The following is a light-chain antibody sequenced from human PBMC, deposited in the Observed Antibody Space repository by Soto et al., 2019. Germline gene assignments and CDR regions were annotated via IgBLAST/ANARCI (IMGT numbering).Light chain of an antibody. CDR3: QQRSNWPIT. Sequence: EIVLSQSPGTLSLSPGERDTLSCRASQSVSSSYLAWYQQKPGQAPRLLIYGASSRATGIPDRFSGSGSGTDFTLTISRLEPEDFALYYCQQRSNWPITFGQGTRLEIK. CDR2: GAS. CDR1: QSVSSSY. V-gene: IGKV3D-20*02. J-gene: IGKJ5*01.